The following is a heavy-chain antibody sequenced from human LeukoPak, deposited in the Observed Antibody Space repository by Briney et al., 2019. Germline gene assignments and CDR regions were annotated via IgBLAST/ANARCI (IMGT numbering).Heavy chain of an antibody. CDR3: ARDQSSVAGTTYNWFDP. CDR2: ISSGSSYI. J-gene: IGHJ5*02. Sequence: GGSLRLSCAASGFTFSSYSMSWVRQAPGKGLEWVSSISSGSSYIYYADSVKGRFTISRDNAKNSLYLQMNSLRAEDTAVYYCARDQSSVAGTTYNWFDPWGQGTLVTVSS. CDR1: GFTFSSYS. D-gene: IGHD6-19*01. V-gene: IGHV3-21*01.